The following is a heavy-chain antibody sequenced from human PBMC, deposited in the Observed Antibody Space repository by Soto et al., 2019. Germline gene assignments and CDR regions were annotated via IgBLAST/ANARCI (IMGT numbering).Heavy chain of an antibody. V-gene: IGHV3-48*03. CDR3: ARGTPLTTVREGKTYYYYYGMDV. CDR1: GFTFSSYE. CDR2: ISSSGSTI. Sequence: SCXASGFTFSSYEMNWVRQAPGKGLEWVSYISSSGSTIYYADSVKGRFTISRDNAKNSLYLQMNSLRAEDTAVYYCARGTPLTTVREGKTYYYYYGMDVWGQGTTVTVSS. D-gene: IGHD4-4*01. J-gene: IGHJ6*02.